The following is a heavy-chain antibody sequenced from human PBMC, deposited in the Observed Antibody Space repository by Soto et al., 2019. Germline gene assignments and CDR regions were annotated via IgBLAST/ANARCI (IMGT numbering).Heavy chain of an antibody. CDR2: IKGDGSEI. Sequence: GGSLRLSCAASGFRFSRYWVSWVRQAPGKGPGWVASIKGDGSEINYVDSVKGRVTISRDNAKNSLYLQMNSLRAEDTAVYYCARHDYYDSSGSSYYGMDVWGQGTTVTVSS. D-gene: IGHD3-22*01. V-gene: IGHV3-7*01. CDR3: ARHDYYDSSGSSYYGMDV. CDR1: GFRFSRYW. J-gene: IGHJ6*02.